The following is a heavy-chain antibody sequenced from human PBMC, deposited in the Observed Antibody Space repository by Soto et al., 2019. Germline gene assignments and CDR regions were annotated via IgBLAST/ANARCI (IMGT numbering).Heavy chain of an antibody. CDR2: ISSSSSTI. V-gene: IGHV3-48*02. J-gene: IGHJ3*02. Sequence: PGGSLRLSCAASGFTFSSYSMNWVRQAPGKGLEWVSYISSSSSTIYYADSVKGRFTISRDNAKNSLYLQMNSLRDEDTAVYYCARCDDSSGYSAHDAFDIWGQGTMVTVSS. CDR1: GFTFSSYS. CDR3: ARCDDSSGYSAHDAFDI. D-gene: IGHD3-22*01.